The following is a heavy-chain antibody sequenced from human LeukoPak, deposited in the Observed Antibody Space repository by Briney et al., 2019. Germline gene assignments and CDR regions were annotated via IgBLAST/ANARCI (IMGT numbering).Heavy chain of an antibody. D-gene: IGHD5-12*01. CDR3: ARIGGYSGYATH. V-gene: IGHV4-59*08. J-gene: IGHJ4*02. CDR1: GGSISPYY. Sequence: SETLSLTCSVSGGSISPYYWSWIRQPPGKGLEWIGYIYSSGSANYNPSLKSRVTISVDTSKNHFSLKLSSVTAADTAVYYCARIGGYSGYATHWGQGTLVTVSS. CDR2: IYSSGSA.